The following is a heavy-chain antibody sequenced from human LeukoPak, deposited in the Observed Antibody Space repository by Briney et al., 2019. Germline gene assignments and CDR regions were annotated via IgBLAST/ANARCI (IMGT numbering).Heavy chain of an antibody. CDR2: ISDSGGRT. Sequence: GGSLRLSCAVSGITLSNYGMSWVRQAPGKGLEWVAGISDSGGRTNYADSVKGRFTISRDNPKNTLYLQMNSLRAEDTAVCFCAKRGVVIRVILVGFHKEAYYFDSWGQGALVTVSS. CDR3: AKRGVVIRVILVGFHKEAYYFDS. V-gene: IGHV3-23*01. CDR1: GITLSNYG. D-gene: IGHD3-22*01. J-gene: IGHJ4*02.